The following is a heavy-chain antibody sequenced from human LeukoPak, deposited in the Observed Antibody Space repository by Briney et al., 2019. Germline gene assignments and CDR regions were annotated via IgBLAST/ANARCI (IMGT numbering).Heavy chain of an antibody. D-gene: IGHD4-17*01. CDR1: GFTFSSYA. CDR2: ISYDGSNK. Sequence: GGSLRLSCAASGFTFSSYAMSWVRQAPGKGLEWVAVISYDGSNKYYADSMKGRFTISRDNSKNTLYLQMNSLRAEDTAVYYCAPTPHDYGDYGWGQGTLVTVSS. V-gene: IGHV3-30*03. J-gene: IGHJ4*02. CDR3: APTPHDYGDYG.